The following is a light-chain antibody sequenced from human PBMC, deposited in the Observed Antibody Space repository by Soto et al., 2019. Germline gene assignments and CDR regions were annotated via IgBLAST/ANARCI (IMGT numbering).Light chain of an antibody. CDR2: DAS. Sequence: LRQSQATLCVAPGKSLDLGGSRSQSVSSYLAGDQQKPGQAPRLLIYDASNRATGIPARFSGSGSGTDFTPTISRLEPEDFAIHHCQQRSNWITFGQGTRLEIK. J-gene: IGKJ5*01. CDR1: QSVSSY. V-gene: IGKV3-11*01. CDR3: QQRSNWIT.